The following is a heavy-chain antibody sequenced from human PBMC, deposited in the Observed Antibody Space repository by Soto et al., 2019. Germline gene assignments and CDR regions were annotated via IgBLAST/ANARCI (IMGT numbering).Heavy chain of an antibody. D-gene: IGHD3-10*01. CDR3: ARLAPSFGPEDYYYYYMDV. CDR1: GFTFSSYG. J-gene: IGHJ6*03. V-gene: IGHV3-33*01. Sequence: GGSRRLSCAASGFTFSSYGMHWVRQAPGKGLEWVAVIWYDGSNKYYADSVKGRFTISRDNSKNTLYLQMNSLRAEDTAVYYCARLAPSFGPEDYYYYYMDVWGKGTTVTVSS. CDR2: IWYDGSNK.